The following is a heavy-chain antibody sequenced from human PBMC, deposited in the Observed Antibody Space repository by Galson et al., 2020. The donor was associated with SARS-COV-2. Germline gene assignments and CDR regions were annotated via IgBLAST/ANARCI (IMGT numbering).Heavy chain of an antibody. CDR1: GYSISSGYF. CDR2: IYHSGST. J-gene: IGHJ4*02. CDR3: ATYSVVVVAPTPLRADY. V-gene: IGHV4-38-2*02. D-gene: IGHD2-15*01. Sequence: SETLSLTCTVSGYSISSGYFWGWIRQPPGKGLAWMGSIYHSGSTYSNPSLKSRVTISVDTSKNQFSLKLSSVTAADTAVYYCATYSVVVVAPTPLRADYWGQGTLVTVSS.